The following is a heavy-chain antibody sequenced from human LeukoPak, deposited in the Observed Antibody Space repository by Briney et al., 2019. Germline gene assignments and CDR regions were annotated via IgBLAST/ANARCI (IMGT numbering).Heavy chain of an antibody. CDR1: GYTFTGYY. D-gene: IGHD6-6*01. V-gene: IGHV1-2*02. Sequence: ASVKVSCKASGYTFTGYYMYWVRQAPGQGLEWMGWINPNSGDTNYAQKFQGRVTMTRDTSINTAYMELSRLRSDDTAVFYCARMWSTSSGGYNWFDPWGQGTLVTVSS. CDR2: INPNSGDT. J-gene: IGHJ5*02. CDR3: ARMWSTSSGGYNWFDP.